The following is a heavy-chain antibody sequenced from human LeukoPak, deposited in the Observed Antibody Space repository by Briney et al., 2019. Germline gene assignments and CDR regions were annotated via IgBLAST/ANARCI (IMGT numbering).Heavy chain of an antibody. V-gene: IGHV3-21*01. CDR2: ISSSSSHI. Sequence: GGSLRLSCAASGFTFSSYSMNWVRQAPGKGLEWVSSISSSSSHIYYADSVKGRFTISRDNAKNSLYLQMNSLRAEDTAVYYCARLLLYCSSTSCPSPIDYWGQGTLVTVSS. D-gene: IGHD2-2*01. CDR1: GFTFSSYS. CDR3: ARLLLYCSSTSCPSPIDY. J-gene: IGHJ4*02.